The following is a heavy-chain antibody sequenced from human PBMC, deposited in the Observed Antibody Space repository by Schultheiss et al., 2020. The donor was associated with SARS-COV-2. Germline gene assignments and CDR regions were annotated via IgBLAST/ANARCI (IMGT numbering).Heavy chain of an antibody. CDR1: GGSISSSSYY. V-gene: IGHV4-39*07. D-gene: IGHD5-24*01. CDR3: ARRMAAAWFDP. J-gene: IGHJ5*02. Sequence: SETLSLTCTVSGGSISSSSYYWGWIRQPPGKGLEWIGSIYTSGSTNYNPSLKSRVTISVDTSKNQFSLKLSSVTAADTAVYYCARRMAAAWFDPWGQGTLVTVSS. CDR2: IYTSGST.